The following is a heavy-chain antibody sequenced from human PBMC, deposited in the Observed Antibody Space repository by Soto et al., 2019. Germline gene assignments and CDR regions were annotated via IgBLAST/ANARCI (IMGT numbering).Heavy chain of an antibody. Sequence: GESLKISCKGSGYSFTSYWIGWVRQMPGKGLEWMGIIYPGDSDTRYSPSFQGQVTISADKSISTAYLQWSSLKASDTAMYYCARLTSRAAAGTNYFDYWGQGTLVTVSS. D-gene: IGHD6-13*01. CDR2: IYPGDSDT. CDR3: ARLTSRAAAGTNYFDY. V-gene: IGHV5-51*01. J-gene: IGHJ4*02. CDR1: GYSFTSYW.